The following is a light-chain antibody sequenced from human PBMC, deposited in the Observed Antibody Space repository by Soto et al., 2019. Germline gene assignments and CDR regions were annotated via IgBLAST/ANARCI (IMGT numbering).Light chain of an antibody. V-gene: IGKV2-28*01. CDR3: MQALQAPFT. CDR1: QSLLHSNGYNY. J-gene: IGKJ3*01. Sequence: EIVMTQSPLSLPVTPGEPASISCKSSQSLLHSNGYNYLDWYLQKPGQSPQLLIYSGSNRASGVPDRFSGSGSGTDFTLKISRVEAEDVAVYYCMQALQAPFTFGPGTKVDSK. CDR2: SGS.